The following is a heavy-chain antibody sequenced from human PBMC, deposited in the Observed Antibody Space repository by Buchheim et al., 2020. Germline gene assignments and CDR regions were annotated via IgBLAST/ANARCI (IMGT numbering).Heavy chain of an antibody. J-gene: IGHJ4*02. V-gene: IGHV1-18*01. CDR1: GYTFTS. Sequence: QVQLVQSGAEVKKPGASVKVSCKASGYTFTSWVRQAPGQRLEWMGWLSAYSGNTNYAQNFQGRVTMTTDTSTSTAYMELASLRSDDTAVYYCATGGWLQPFDSCGQGTL. CDR2: LSAYSGNT. D-gene: IGHD5-24*01. CDR3: ATGGWLQPFDS.